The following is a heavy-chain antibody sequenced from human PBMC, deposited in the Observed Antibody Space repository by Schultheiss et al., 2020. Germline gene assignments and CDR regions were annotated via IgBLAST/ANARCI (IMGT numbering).Heavy chain of an antibody. CDR2: ISYDGSNK. CDR3: ARDLGTIFGVGPFDY. V-gene: IGHV3-30*01. CDR1: GFTFSSYA. J-gene: IGHJ4*02. D-gene: IGHD3-3*01. Sequence: SLRLTCAASGFTFSSYAMHWVRQAPGKGLEWVAVISYDGSNKYYADSVKGRFTISRDNSKNTLYLQMNSLRAEDTAVYYCARDLGTIFGVGPFDYWGQGTLVTVSS.